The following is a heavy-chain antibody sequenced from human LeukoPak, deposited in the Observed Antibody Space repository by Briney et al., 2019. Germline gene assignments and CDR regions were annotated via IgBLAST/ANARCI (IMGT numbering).Heavy chain of an antibody. D-gene: IGHD4-17*01. Sequence: SETLSLTCAVSAASISNYYWSWIRQAPGKGLEWIGYISTSGSTNYNPSLKSRVSISLDTSKNRFSLNLNFVTAADTAVYYCARVTVTKEAPFDYWGQGTLVTVSS. J-gene: IGHJ4*02. V-gene: IGHV4-4*09. CDR3: ARVTVTKEAPFDY. CDR2: ISTSGST. CDR1: AASISNYY.